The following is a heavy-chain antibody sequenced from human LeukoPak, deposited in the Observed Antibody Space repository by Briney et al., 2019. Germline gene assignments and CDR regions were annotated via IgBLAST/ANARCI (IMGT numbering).Heavy chain of an antibody. V-gene: IGHV4-4*07. CDR1: GGSISSYY. Sequence: SETLSLTCTVSGGSISSYYWSWIRQPAGKGLEWIGRIYTSGGTNYNPSLKSRVTISVDTSKNQFSLKLSSVTAADTAVYYCARLNRRYGSGSYYYYYYMDVWGKGTTVTISS. CDR2: IYTSGGT. CDR3: ARLNRRYGSGSYYYYYYMDV. J-gene: IGHJ6*03. D-gene: IGHD3-10*01.